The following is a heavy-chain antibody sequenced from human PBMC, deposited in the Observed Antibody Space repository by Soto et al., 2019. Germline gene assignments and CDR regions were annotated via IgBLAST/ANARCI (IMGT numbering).Heavy chain of an antibody. Sequence: QVQLQQSGPRLVKPSETLSLTCTVSSGPDRSHNWGWIRQPPGRGLEWIGYVYYTGDTAYHPSLMGRVTISADTSTNDISLTLNSVTAADTAVYYCVRQGIDYLHGLVDVWGQGTTVSVSS. CDR3: VRQGIDYLHGLVDV. CDR2: VYYTGDT. J-gene: IGHJ6*02. V-gene: IGHV4-59*08. D-gene: IGHD4-17*01. CDR1: SGPDRSHN.